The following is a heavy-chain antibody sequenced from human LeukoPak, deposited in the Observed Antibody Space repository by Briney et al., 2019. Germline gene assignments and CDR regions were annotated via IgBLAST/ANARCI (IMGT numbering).Heavy chain of an antibody. Sequence: SETLSLTCTVSGGSISGSSYYWGWIRQPPGKGLEYIGNIYYSGSTYYNPSLKSRIIISVDTSKIQFSLKLTSVTAADTAVYYCARTPYSSGSYWDYWGQGTLVTVS. CDR3: ARTPYSSGSYWDY. D-gene: IGHD6-19*01. V-gene: IGHV4-39*07. CDR2: IYYSGST. J-gene: IGHJ4*02. CDR1: GGSISGSSYY.